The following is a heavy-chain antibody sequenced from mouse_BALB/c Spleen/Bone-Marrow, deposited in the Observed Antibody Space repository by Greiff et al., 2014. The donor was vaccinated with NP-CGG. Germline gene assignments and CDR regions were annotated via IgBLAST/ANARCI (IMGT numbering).Heavy chain of an antibody. CDR3: ARPFTTVVATVFAY. V-gene: IGHV5-6*01. Sequence: EVKLVESGRDLVKPGGSLKLSCAASGFSFSGYGMSWVRQTPDKRLEWVATIGVGGTYTYYPDSVKGRFTISRVNAKNTLYLRMSSLKSEDTAMYYCARPFTTVVATVFAYWGQGTLVTVSA. CDR2: IGVGGTYT. J-gene: IGHJ3*01. D-gene: IGHD1-1*01. CDR1: GFSFSGYG.